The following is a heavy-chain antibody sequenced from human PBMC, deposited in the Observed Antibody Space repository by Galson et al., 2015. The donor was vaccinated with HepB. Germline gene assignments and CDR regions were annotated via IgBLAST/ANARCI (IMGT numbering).Heavy chain of an antibody. CDR2: ISYDGSNK. Sequence: SLRLSCAASGFTFSSYAMHWVRQAPGKGLEWVAVISYDGSNKYYADSVKGRFTISRDNSKNTLYLQMNSLRAEDTAVYYCAGGDTAMVLDYWGQGTLVTVSS. CDR1: GFTFSSYA. V-gene: IGHV3-30*04. J-gene: IGHJ4*02. D-gene: IGHD5-18*01. CDR3: AGGDTAMVLDY.